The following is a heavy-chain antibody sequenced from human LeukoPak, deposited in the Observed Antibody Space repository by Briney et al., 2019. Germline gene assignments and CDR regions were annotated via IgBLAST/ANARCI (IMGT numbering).Heavy chain of an antibody. CDR3: ARVLRSTYYFDY. CDR1: GFTFDDYA. V-gene: IGHV3-9*03. J-gene: IGHJ4*02. CDR2: ISWNSGSI. Sequence: PGGSLRLSCAASGFTFDDYAMHWVRQAPGKGLEWVSGISWNSGSIGYADSVKGRFTISRDNAKNSLYLQMNSLRAEDMALYYCARVLRSTYYFDYWGQGTLVTVSS. D-gene: IGHD2/OR15-2a*01.